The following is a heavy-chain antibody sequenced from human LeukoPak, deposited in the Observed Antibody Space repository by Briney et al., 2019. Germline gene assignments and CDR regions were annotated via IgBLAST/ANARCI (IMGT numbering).Heavy chain of an antibody. D-gene: IGHD1-14*01. Sequence: GGSLRLSCAASGFTLNSYLMSWVRQAPGGGLEWVANIKKDGSEENYLDSVKGRFTVSRDNAKNSLNLQMNSLRGKDTAVYYCARSNPNKNALDLWGQGTMVTISS. V-gene: IGHV3-7*01. J-gene: IGHJ3*01. CDR3: ARSNPNKNALDL. CDR2: IKKDGSEE. CDR1: GFTLNSYL.